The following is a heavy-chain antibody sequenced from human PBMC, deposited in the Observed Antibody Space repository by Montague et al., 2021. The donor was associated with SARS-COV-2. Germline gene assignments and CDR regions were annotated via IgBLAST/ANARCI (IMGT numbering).Heavy chain of an antibody. CDR1: GISISSYY. CDR2: IFTSGSS. Sequence: SETLSLTCTVSGISISSYYWSWIRQPAGKGLEWIGRIFTSGSSNYNPSLKSRVTMSLDTSQNQFSLKLSSVTAADTAVYHCARDRSMFRGVNPLDYWGQGTLVTVSS. CDR3: ARDRSMFRGVNPLDY. J-gene: IGHJ4*02. V-gene: IGHV4-4*07. D-gene: IGHD3-10*01.